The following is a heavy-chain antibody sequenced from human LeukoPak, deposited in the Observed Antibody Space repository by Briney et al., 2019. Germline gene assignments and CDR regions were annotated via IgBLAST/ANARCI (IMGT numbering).Heavy chain of an antibody. V-gene: IGHV4-39*07. CDR1: GGSTYY. J-gene: IGHJ4*02. D-gene: IGHD2-15*01. CDR2: IYYSGNT. Sequence: SETLSLTCTVSGGSTYYWGWIRQPPGKGLEGIGSIYYSGNTYYNPSLKSRVTISVDTSKNQFSLKLSSVTAADTAVYYCASLEGGSRYFDYWGQGTLVTVSS. CDR3: ASLEGGSRYFDY.